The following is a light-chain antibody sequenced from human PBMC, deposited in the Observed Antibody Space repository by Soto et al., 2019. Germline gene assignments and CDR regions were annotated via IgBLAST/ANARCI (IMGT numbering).Light chain of an antibody. CDR2: STN. CDR3: LLYYGGARV. J-gene: IGLJ2*01. Sequence: QAVVTQEPSLTVSPGGTVTLTCASSAGAVTSVNYPSWFQQKPGQAPRALIYSTNNKHPWTPARFSGSLLGGKAALTLSGVQPEDEAEYFCLLYYGGARVFGGGTKLTVL. CDR1: AGAVTSVNY. V-gene: IGLV7-43*01.